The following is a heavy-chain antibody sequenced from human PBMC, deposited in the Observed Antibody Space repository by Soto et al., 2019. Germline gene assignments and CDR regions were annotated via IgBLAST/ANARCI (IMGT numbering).Heavy chain of an antibody. CDR1: GYGFTTYG. D-gene: IGHD2-8*02. CDR2: ISAHNGNT. J-gene: IGHJ4*02. CDR3: ARVRYWDY. Sequence: QIHVVQSGAEVKKPGASVKVSCKGSGYGFTTYGITWVRQAPGQGLEWMAWISAHNGNTNYAQKLQGRVTVTRDTSTSTAYMELRSLRSDDTSVYYCARVRYWDYWGQGALVTVSS. V-gene: IGHV1-18*01.